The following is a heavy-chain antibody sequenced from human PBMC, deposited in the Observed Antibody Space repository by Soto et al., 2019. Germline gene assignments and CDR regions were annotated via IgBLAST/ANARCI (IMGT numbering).Heavy chain of an antibody. CDR2: ISGSGGST. CDR1: GFTFSSYA. J-gene: IGHJ6*03. Sequence: GGSLRLSCAASGFTFSSYAMSWVRQAPGKGLEWVSAISGSGGSTYYADSVKGRFTISRDNSKNTLYLQMNSLRAEDTAVYYCAKDGGYGGLGSYYYMDVWGKGTTVTVSS. D-gene: IGHD5-12*01. V-gene: IGHV3-23*01. CDR3: AKDGGYGGLGSYYYMDV.